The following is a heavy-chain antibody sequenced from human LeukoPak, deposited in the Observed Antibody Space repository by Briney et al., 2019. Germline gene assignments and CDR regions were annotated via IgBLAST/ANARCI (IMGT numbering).Heavy chain of an antibody. Sequence: GGSLRLSCAASGFTFSSYSMNWVRQAPGKGLEWVSYISSSSSTIYYADSVKGRFTISRDNSKNTLYLQMNSLRAEDTAVYYCAKVLSSGLFDYWGQGTLVTVSS. V-gene: IGHV3-48*01. D-gene: IGHD6-19*01. CDR2: ISSSSSTI. CDR1: GFTFSSYS. J-gene: IGHJ4*02. CDR3: AKVLSSGLFDY.